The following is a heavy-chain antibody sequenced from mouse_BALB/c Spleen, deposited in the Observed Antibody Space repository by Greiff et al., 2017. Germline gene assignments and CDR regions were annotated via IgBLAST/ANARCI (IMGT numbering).Heavy chain of an antibody. CDR3: ARHDYDYYFDY. V-gene: IGHV5-12-2*01. CDR1: GFTFSSYT. Sequence: EVHLVESGGGLVQPGGSLKLSCAASGFTFSSYTMSWVRQTPEKRLEWVAYISNGGGSTYYPDTVKGRFTISRDNAKNTLYLQMSSLKSEDTAMYYCARHDYDYYFDYWGQGTTLTVSS. CDR2: ISNGGGST. D-gene: IGHD2-4*01. J-gene: IGHJ2*01.